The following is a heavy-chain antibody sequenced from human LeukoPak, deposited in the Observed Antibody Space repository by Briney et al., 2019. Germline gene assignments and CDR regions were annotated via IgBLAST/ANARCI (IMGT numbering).Heavy chain of an antibody. V-gene: IGHV1-18*01. CDR2: ISAYNGDT. J-gene: IGHJ4*02. D-gene: IGHD3-22*01. CDR1: GYTFTSHN. CDR3: ARDSKYYYDTSRWRPPVDY. Sequence: VASVKVSCKTSGYTFTSHNFNWVRQAPGQGLEWMGWISAYNGDTNYAQKLQGRITMTTDTSTTTAYMELRSLRSDDTAVYYCARDSKYYYDTSRWRPPVDYWGQGTLVTVSS.